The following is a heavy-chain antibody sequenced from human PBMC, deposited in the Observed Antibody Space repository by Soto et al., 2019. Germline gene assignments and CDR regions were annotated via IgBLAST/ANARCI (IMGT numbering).Heavy chain of an antibody. CDR2: IYYSGST. Sequence: LSLTCTVSGGSISSSSYYWGWIRQPPGKGLEWIGSIYYSGSTYYNPSLKSRVTISVDTSKNQFSLKLSSVTAADTAVYYCAIRFITMISYWGQGTLVTVSS. V-gene: IGHV4-39*01. D-gene: IGHD3-22*01. CDR1: GGSISSSSYY. J-gene: IGHJ4*02. CDR3: AIRFITMISY.